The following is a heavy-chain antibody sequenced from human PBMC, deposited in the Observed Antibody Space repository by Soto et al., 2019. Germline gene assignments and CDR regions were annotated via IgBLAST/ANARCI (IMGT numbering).Heavy chain of an antibody. J-gene: IGHJ6*02. CDR3: ARGHVLRFLEWSVAPYYGMDV. Sequence: ASVKVSCKASGYTFTSYYMHWVRQAPGQGLEWMGIINPSGGSTSYAQKFQGRVTMTRDTSTSTVYMELSSLRSEDTAVYYCARGHVLRFLEWSVAPYYGMDVWGQGTTVIVSS. V-gene: IGHV1-46*01. CDR2: INPSGGST. D-gene: IGHD3-3*01. CDR1: GYTFTSYY.